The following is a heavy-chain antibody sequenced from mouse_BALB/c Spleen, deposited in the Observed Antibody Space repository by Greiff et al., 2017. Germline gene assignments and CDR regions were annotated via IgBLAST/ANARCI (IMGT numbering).Heavy chain of an antibody. D-gene: IGHD2-14*01. CDR1: GYTFTDYW. CDR2: IDTSDSYT. Sequence: VQLQQSGAELVMPGASVKMSCKASGYTFTDYWMHWVKQRPGQGLEWIGAIDTSDSYTSYNQKFKGKATLTVDESSSTAYMQLSSLTSEDSAVYYCAREEVRPWFPYWGQGTLVTVSA. J-gene: IGHJ3*01. V-gene: IGHV1-69*01. CDR3: AREEVRPWFPY.